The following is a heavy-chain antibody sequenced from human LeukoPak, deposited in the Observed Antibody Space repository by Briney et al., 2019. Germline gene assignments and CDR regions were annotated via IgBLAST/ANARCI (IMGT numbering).Heavy chain of an antibody. CDR2: ISENRYTT. D-gene: IGHD3-10*01. CDR3: ARDIVIGSGSCLD. J-gene: IGHJ4*02. CDR1: GFTFSSHW. V-gene: IGHV3-74*01. Sequence: PGGSLRLPCAASGFTFSSHWMHWVRQTPGKGLVWVSRISENRYTTNYADSVKGRFTISRDNAKNTVYLQMNSLRVEDTAVYYCARDIVIGSGSCLDWGQGTLVTVSS.